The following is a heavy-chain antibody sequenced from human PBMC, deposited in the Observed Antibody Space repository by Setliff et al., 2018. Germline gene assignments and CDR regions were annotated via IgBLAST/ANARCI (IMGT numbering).Heavy chain of an antibody. Sequence: PSETLSLTCAVSGGSISSGGYSWSWIRQPPGKGLEWIGYIYHSGSTYYNPSLKSRVTISVDRSKNQFSLKLSSVTAADTAVYYCASQGEMISPWGYGMDVWGQGTTVTVS. CDR2: IYHSGST. CDR1: GGSISSGGYS. J-gene: IGHJ6*02. CDR3: ASQGEMISPWGYGMDV. V-gene: IGHV4-30-2*01. D-gene: IGHD3-16*01.